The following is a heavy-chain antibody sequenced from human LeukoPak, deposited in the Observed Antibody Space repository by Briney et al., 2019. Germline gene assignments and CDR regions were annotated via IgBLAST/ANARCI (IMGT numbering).Heavy chain of an antibody. Sequence: PSETLSLTCAVYGGSFSGYYWSWIRRPPGKGLEWIGEINHSGSTNYNPSLKSRVTISVDTSKNQFSLKLSSVTAADTAVYYCARAVTTVTTPNYFDYWGQGTLVTVSS. CDR2: INHSGST. D-gene: IGHD4-17*01. CDR3: ARAVTTVTTPNYFDY. J-gene: IGHJ4*02. CDR1: GGSFSGYY. V-gene: IGHV4-34*01.